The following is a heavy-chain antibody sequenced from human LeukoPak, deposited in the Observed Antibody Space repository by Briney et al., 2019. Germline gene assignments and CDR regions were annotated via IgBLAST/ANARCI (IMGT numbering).Heavy chain of an antibody. J-gene: IGHJ4*02. Sequence: SETLSLTCAVSGYSISSGYYWGWIRQPPGKGLEWIGSIYHSGSTYYNPSLKSRVTISVDTSKNQFSLKLGSVTAADTAVYYCAREGLLWFGELSLGGQGTLVTVSS. CDR3: AREGLLWFGELSL. D-gene: IGHD3-10*01. CDR2: IYHSGST. V-gene: IGHV4-38-2*02. CDR1: GYSISSGYY.